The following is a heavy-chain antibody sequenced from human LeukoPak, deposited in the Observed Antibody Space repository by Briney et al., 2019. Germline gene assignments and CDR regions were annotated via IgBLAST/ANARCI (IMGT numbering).Heavy chain of an antibody. J-gene: IGHJ4*02. CDR3: ARDGYSGYDSLLYFDY. CDR1: GGTFISYA. CDR2: IIPIFGTA. V-gene: IGHV1-69*13. Sequence: SVKVSCKASGGTFISYAISWVRQAPGQGLEWMGGIIPIFGTANYAQKFQGRVTITADESTSTAYMELSSLRSEDTAVYYCARDGYSGYDSLLYFDYWGQGTLVTVSS. D-gene: IGHD5-12*01.